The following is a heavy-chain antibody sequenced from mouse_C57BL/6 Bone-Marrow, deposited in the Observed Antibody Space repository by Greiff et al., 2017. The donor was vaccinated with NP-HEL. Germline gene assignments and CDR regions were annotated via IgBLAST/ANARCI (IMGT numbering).Heavy chain of an antibody. CDR3: AREGGWAIYYDPFYAMDY. CDR1: GYSFTDYN. J-gene: IGHJ4*01. Sequence: VQLQQSGPELVKPGASVKISCKASGYSFTDYNMNWVKQSNGKSLEWIGVINPNYGTTSYNQKFKGKATLTVDQSSSTAYMQLNSLTSEDSAVYYCAREGGWAIYYDPFYAMDYWGQGTSVTVSS. D-gene: IGHD2-4*01. CDR2: INPNYGTT. V-gene: IGHV1-39*01.